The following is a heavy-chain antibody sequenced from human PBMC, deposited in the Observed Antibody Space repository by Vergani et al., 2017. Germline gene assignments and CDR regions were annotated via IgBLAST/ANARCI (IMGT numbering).Heavy chain of an antibody. CDR1: GYSISSGYF. D-gene: IGHD1-26*01. Sequence: QVQLQESGPRLVKPSETLSLICSVSGYSISSGYFWGWIRQSPGKGLEWLGTIDRTGRTHLSPSLKSRLTISVETTKNQFSLRLTFATAADTAVYYCASDTHSGQRADRWGQGILVTVTS. CDR2: IDRTGRT. V-gene: IGHV4-38-2*02. J-gene: IGHJ5*02. CDR3: ASDTHSGQRADR.